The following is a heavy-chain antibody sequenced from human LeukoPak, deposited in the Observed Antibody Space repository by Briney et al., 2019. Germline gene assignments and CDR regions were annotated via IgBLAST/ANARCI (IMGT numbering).Heavy chain of an antibody. CDR2: ILYDGSNK. J-gene: IGHJ4*02. Sequence: PGRSLRLSCAASGFTFSTYGLHWVRQAPGKGLEWVAVILYDGSNKYYADSVKGRFTISRDNSKNTLYLEMNSLRAEDTAVYYCARDANDYGHDYWGQGTLVTVSS. CDR3: ARDANDYGHDY. V-gene: IGHV3-30-3*01. D-gene: IGHD4-17*01. CDR1: GFTFSTYG.